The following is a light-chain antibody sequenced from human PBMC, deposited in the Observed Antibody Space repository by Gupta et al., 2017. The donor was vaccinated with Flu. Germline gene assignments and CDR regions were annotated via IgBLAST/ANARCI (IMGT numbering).Light chain of an antibody. CDR3: GTWDNSLRGV. CDR1: SSNIGSNY. Sequence: QSVLTQPPSVSAAPGQKVTLSCSGSSSNIGSNYVSWYQQLPGTAPKVLIYENNKRPSGIPDRFSGSKSGTSATLGITGLQTGDEADYYCGTWDNSLRGVFGGGTKLTVL. J-gene: IGLJ3*02. CDR2: ENN. V-gene: IGLV1-51*02.